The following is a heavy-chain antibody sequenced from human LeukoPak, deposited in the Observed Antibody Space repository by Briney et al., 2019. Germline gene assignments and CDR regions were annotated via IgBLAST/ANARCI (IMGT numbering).Heavy chain of an antibody. CDR3: ARAPRGYSGYDFSYWFDP. V-gene: IGHV4-31*03. J-gene: IGHJ5*02. D-gene: IGHD5-12*01. Sequence: SETLSLTCTVSGGSISYGGYYWSWIRQHPGKGLEWIGYVSYSGSTYYNSSLESRLTISVDTSKDQFSLKLSSVTAADTAVYYCARAPRGYSGYDFSYWFDPWGQGTLVTVSS. CDR2: VSYSGST. CDR1: GGSISYGGYY.